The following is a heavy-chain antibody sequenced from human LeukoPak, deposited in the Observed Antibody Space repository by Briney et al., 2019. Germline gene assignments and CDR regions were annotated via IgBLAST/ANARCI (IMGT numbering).Heavy chain of an antibody. CDR2: IIPIFGTA. D-gene: IGHD3-22*01. CDR1: GGTFSSYA. CDR3: ARDRHYYDSSGFFDY. V-gene: IGHV1-69*13. Sequence: SVKVSCKASGGTFSSYAISWVRQAPGQGLEWMGGIIPIFGTANYAQKFQGRVTITADESTSTAYMELSSLRSEDTAVYYCARDRHYYDSSGFFDYWGQGTLVTVSS. J-gene: IGHJ4*02.